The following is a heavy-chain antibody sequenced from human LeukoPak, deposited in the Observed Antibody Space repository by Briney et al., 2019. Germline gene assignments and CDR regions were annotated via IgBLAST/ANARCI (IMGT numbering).Heavy chain of an antibody. CDR2: IYHSGIT. CDR1: GYSISSGYY. J-gene: IGHJ4*02. D-gene: IGHD3-22*01. V-gene: IGHV4-38-2*01. Sequence: PSETLSLTCAVSGYSISSGYYWGWIRQPPGKGLEWIGSIYHSGITYYNPSLKSRVTISVDTSKNQFSLKLSSVTAADTAVYYCARAATSMYYYDSSGYDHWGQGTLVTVSS. CDR3: ARAATSMYYYDSSGYDH.